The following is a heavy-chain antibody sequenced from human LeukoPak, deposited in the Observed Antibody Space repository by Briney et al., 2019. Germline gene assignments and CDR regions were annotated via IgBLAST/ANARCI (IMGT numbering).Heavy chain of an antibody. V-gene: IGHV4-34*01. CDR2: INHSGST. Sequence: SETPSLTCAVYGGSFSGYYWSWIRQPPGKWLEWIGEINHSGSTNYNPSLNSRVTIAVDTSKNQSSLQLCSVTAADTAVYYCARSRHSSGYYRHWGQGTLVTVSS. CDR1: GGSFSGYY. D-gene: IGHD3-22*01. J-gene: IGHJ1*01. CDR3: ARSRHSSGYYRH.